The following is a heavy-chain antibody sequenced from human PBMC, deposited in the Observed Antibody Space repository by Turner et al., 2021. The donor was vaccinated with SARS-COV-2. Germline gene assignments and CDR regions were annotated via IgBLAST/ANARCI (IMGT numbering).Heavy chain of an antibody. CDR3: AKRVAFDI. V-gene: IGHV3-23*01. CDR1: GFTFIIHA. CDR2: ISGSGDST. Sequence: EEQLLESGGGLVPPGGSLRLSCAASGFTFIIHAMCWVRQAPGKGLEWVSAISGSGDSTYYADSVKGRFTISRDNSKNTLYLQMNTLRAEDTAVYYCAKRVAFDIWGQGTMVTVSS. J-gene: IGHJ3*02.